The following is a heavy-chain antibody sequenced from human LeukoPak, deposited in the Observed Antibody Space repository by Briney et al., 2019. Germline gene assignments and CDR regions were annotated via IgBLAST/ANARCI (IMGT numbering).Heavy chain of an antibody. V-gene: IGHV1-2*02. Sequence: ASVKVSCKASGYTFTGYYMHWLGRALGQGLEWMGWINPNSGASNYAQKFQGRVTMTRDTSISTAYMELSRLRSDDTAVYYCARDFEGYCSGGSCYKDGYHFDYWGQGTLVTVSS. J-gene: IGHJ4*02. CDR2: INPNSGAS. CDR3: ARDFEGYCSGGSCYKDGYHFDY. D-gene: IGHD2-15*01. CDR1: GYTFTGYY.